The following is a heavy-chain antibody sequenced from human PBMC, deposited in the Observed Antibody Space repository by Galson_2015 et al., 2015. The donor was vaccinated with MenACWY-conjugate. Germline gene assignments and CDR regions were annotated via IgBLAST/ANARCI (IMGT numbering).Heavy chain of an antibody. CDR3: ATIVGATNAFDY. V-gene: IGHV1-24*01. CDR1: GYTLTELS. Sequence: SVKVSCKVSGYTLTELSMHWVRQAPGKGLEWMGGFDPEDGETIYAQKFQGRVTMTEDTSTDTAYMELSSLRSEDTAVYYCATIVGATNAFDYWGQGTLVTVSS. CDR2: FDPEDGET. J-gene: IGHJ4*02. D-gene: IGHD1-26*01.